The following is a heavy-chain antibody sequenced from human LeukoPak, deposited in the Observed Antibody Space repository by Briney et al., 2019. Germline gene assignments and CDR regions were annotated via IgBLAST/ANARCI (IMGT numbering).Heavy chain of an antibody. J-gene: IGHJ4*02. D-gene: IGHD2-21*01. V-gene: IGHV3-30*03. CDR3: ARGGDCGGDCYLVPEIDY. CDR1: GITFSSFG. Sequence: GGSLRLSCAASGITFSSFGMHWVRQAPGKGLEWVAVVSDDGKTKYYADSVKGRFTISRDNAKNSLYLQMNSLRAEDTAVYYCARGGDCGGDCYLVPEIDYWGQGTLVTVSS. CDR2: VSDDGKTK.